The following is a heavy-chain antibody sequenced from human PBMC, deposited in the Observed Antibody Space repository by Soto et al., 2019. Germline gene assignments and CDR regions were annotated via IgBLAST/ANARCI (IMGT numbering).Heavy chain of an antibody. Sequence: SETLSLTCAVSGYSISSGYYWGWIRQPPGKGLEWVGSIYHSGSTYYNPSLKSRVTISVDTSKNQFSLKLSSVTAADTAVYYCARSHLYGDRDYWGQGTLVTVSS. CDR2: IYHSGST. D-gene: IGHD4-17*01. CDR3: ARSHLYGDRDY. J-gene: IGHJ4*02. V-gene: IGHV4-38-2*01. CDR1: GYSISSGYY.